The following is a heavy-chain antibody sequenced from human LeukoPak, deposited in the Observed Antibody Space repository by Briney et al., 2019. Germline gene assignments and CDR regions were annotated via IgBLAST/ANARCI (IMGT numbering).Heavy chain of an antibody. CDR3: ARRGYSYGYMDY. V-gene: IGHV4-34*01. D-gene: IGHD5-18*01. J-gene: IGHJ4*02. CDR1: GGSFTGYY. CDR2: INHSGGT. Sequence: SETLSLTCVVYGGSFTGYYWTWIRQSPGKGLEWIGEINHSGGTNYNPSLKSRVTISVDTSKNQFSLKLSSVTAADTAVYYCARRGYSYGYMDYWGQGTLVTVSS.